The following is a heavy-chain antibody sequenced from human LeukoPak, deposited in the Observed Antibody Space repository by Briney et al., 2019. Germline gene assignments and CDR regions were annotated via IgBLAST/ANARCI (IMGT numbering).Heavy chain of an antibody. Sequence: SEILSLTCTVSGGSISDYYWSWIRQPPGKGLEWIGYIYYSGSTNYNPSLKSRVTVSADTSKNQISLKLTSVTAADTAVYYCASHPGVAAADYWGQGTLVTVSS. V-gene: IGHV4-59*08. CDR3: ASHPGVAAADY. D-gene: IGHD2-15*01. CDR2: IYYSGST. J-gene: IGHJ4*02. CDR1: GGSISDYY.